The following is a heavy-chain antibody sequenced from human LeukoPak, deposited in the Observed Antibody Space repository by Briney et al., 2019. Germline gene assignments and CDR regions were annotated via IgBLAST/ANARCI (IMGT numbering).Heavy chain of an antibody. D-gene: IGHD3-10*01. Sequence: GGSLRLSCAASGFTFSSYAMGWVRQAPGKGLEWVSAISGSGGSTYYADSVKGRFTISRDNSKNTLYLQMNSLRAEDTAVYYCAKYGSGSYWFVGTDYWGQGTLVTVSS. V-gene: IGHV3-23*01. CDR1: GFTFSSYA. J-gene: IGHJ4*02. CDR2: ISGSGGST. CDR3: AKYGSGSYWFVGTDY.